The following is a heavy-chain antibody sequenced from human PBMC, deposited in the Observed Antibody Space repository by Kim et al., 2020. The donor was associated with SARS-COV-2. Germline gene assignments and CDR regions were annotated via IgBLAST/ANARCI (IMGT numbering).Heavy chain of an antibody. J-gene: IGHJ4*02. CDR1: GFTFSSYE. D-gene: IGHD3-10*01. CDR3: ARGKLWFGGFDY. V-gene: IGHV3-48*03. CDR2: ISSSGSTI. Sequence: GGSLRLSCAASGFTFSSYEMNWVRQAPGKGLEWVSYISSSGSTIYYADSVKGRFTISRDNAKNSLYLQMNSLRAEDTAVYYCARGKLWFGGFDYWGQGTLVTVSS.